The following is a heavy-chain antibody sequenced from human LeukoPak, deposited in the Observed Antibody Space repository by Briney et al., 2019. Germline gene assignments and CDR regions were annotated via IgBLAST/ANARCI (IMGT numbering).Heavy chain of an antibody. CDR3: AKDHPRIAVAQSNY. J-gene: IGHJ4*02. CDR1: GFTFSSYG. Sequence: GGSLRLSCAASGFTFSSYGMHWVRQAPGKGLEWVAFIRYDGSNKYYADSVKGRFTISRDNSKNTLYLQMNSLRAEDTAVYYCAKDHPRIAVAQSNYWGQGTLITVSS. D-gene: IGHD6-19*01. CDR2: IRYDGSNK. V-gene: IGHV3-30*02.